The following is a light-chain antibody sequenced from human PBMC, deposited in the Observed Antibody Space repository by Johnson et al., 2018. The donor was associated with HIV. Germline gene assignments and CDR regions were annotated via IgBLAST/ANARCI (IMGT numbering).Light chain of an antibody. CDR3: ATWDNSLSRGGV. CDR1: SSNIGNNY. Sequence: QSVLTQPPSVSAAPGQKVTISCSGSSSNIGNNYVSWYRHLPGTAPKLLIYENDKRPSGIPDRISGSKSGTSATLGITGLQTGDEADYYCATWDNSLSRGGVFGTGTKVTVL. J-gene: IGLJ1*01. V-gene: IGLV1-51*02. CDR2: END.